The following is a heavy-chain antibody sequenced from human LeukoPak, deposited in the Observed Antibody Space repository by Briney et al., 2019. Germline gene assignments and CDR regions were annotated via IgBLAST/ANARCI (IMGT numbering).Heavy chain of an antibody. D-gene: IGHD7-27*01. V-gene: IGHV1-2*02. J-gene: IGHJ4*02. CDR3: ARGPANWGYDY. Sequence: ASVKVSCKASGYTFTDYYLHWMRQAPGQGLEWMGWINPNGGGTNYAQTFQGRVTMTRDTSISTAYMELSSLRSDDTATYYCARGPANWGYDYWGQGALVIVSS. CDR1: GYTFTDYY. CDR2: INPNGGGT.